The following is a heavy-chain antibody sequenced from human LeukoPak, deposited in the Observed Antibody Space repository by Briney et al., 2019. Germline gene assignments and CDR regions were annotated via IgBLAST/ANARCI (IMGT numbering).Heavy chain of an antibody. D-gene: IGHD3-16*02. V-gene: IGHV4-34*01. J-gene: IGHJ3*02. CDR3: ARGGYDYVWGSYRHYDAFDI. Sequence: SETLSLICAVYGGSFSGYYWSWIRQPPGKGLEWIGEINHSGSTNYNPSLKSRVTISVDTSKNQFSLKLSSVTAADTAVYYCARGGYDYVWGSYRHYDAFDIWGQGTMVTVSS. CDR2: INHSGST. CDR1: GGSFSGYY.